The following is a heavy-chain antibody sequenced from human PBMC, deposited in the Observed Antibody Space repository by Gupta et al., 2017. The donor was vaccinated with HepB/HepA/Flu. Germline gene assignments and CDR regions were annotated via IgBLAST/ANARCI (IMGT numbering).Heavy chain of an antibody. Sequence: EVQLVESGGGLIQPGGSLRLSCVVSGFTFSRDTLNWVRQAPGKGLEWVASITASGNTGYYADSVKGRFTISRANPQNSLFLLMNSLRDDDTAVYYCAKGDATGWYRQSYFDYWGQGALVTVSS. V-gene: IGHV3-48*02. CDR2: ITASGNTG. CDR3: AKGDATGWYRQSYFDY. J-gene: IGHJ4*02. CDR1: GFTFSRDT. D-gene: IGHD6-19*01.